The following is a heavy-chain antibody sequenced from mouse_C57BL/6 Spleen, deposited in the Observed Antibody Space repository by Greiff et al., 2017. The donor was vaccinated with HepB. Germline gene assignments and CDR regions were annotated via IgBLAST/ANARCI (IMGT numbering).Heavy chain of an antibody. CDR2: IDPNSGGT. CDR1: GYTFTSYW. V-gene: IGHV1-72*01. CDR3: ASYYRSSLLYWYFDV. D-gene: IGHD1-1*01. Sequence: VQLQQPGAELVKPGASVKLSCKASGYTFTSYWMHWVKQRPGRGLEWIGRIDPNSGGTKYNEKFKSKATLTVDKPSSTAYMQLSSLTSEDSAVYYCASYYRSSLLYWYFDVCGTGTPVTVSS. J-gene: IGHJ1*03.